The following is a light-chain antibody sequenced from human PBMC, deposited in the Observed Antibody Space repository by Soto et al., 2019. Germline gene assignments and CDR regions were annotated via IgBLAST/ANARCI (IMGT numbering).Light chain of an antibody. CDR2: EGS. Sequence: QSALTQPASVSGSPGQSITISCTGTSSDVGNYNLVSWYQQHPGKAPKLMIYEGSKRPSGVSNRFSGSKSGNTASLTISILQAEDAADYYCCSYAGSSTYVFGTWTKLTVL. V-gene: IGLV2-23*01. CDR1: SSDVGNYNL. J-gene: IGLJ1*01. CDR3: CSYAGSSTYV.